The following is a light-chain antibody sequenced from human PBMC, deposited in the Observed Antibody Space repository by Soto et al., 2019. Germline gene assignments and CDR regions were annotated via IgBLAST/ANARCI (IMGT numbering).Light chain of an antibody. Sequence: QAVVTQPPSASGSPGQSVTISCTGTSSDVGGYNFVSWYQQHPGKAPKLVIFEVFKRPSGVPDRFSGSKSGNTASLTVSGLQTEDEADYYCSSYAGTNNLEVFGGGTKLTVL. J-gene: IGLJ2*01. V-gene: IGLV2-8*01. CDR1: SSDVGGYNF. CDR2: EVF. CDR3: SSYAGTNNLEV.